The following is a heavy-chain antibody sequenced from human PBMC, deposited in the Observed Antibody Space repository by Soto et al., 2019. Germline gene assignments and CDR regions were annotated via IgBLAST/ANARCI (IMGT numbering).Heavy chain of an antibody. CDR1: GFSLTNIGVG. J-gene: IGHJ4*02. CDR3: VDRLVAHCRGDCSISDY. V-gene: IGHV2-5*02. CDR2: IYWDDDD. Sequence: QITLKESRPTVVRPTQTLTLTCTFSGFSLTNIGVGVGWIRQPPGKAPEWLALIYWDDDDFYSPSLKSRLTITKDTSKDQVYLKMSNMDPVDTAAYYCVDRLVAHCRGDCSISDYWGQGTLVTVSS. D-gene: IGHD2-21*02.